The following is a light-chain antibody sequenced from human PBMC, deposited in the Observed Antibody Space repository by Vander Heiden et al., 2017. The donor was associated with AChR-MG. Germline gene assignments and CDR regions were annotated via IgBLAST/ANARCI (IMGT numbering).Light chain of an antibody. Sequence: DIRLAHSPSSLSASVGDRVTITCRPCQCISSDLALYQKTPGEAPKLLIYAASTSQSGLPSRFSGSGSATEFTLTSSKLQPEDFATYYCQQLNSYPRTFGQGTKVEIK. CDR3: QQLNSYPRT. V-gene: IGKV1-9*01. J-gene: IGKJ1*01. CDR2: AAS. CDR1: QCISSD.